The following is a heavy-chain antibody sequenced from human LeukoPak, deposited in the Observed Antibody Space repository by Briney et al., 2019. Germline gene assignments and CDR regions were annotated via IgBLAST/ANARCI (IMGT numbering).Heavy chain of an antibody. V-gene: IGHV4-34*01. Sequence: SETLSLTCAVYGGSFSGYYWSWIRQPPGKGLEWIGEINHSGSTNYNPSLKSRVTISVDTSKNQFSLKLSSVTAADTAVYYCARQRHYDILTGYRSYYFDYWGQGTLVTVSS. D-gene: IGHD3-9*01. CDR3: ARQRHYDILTGYRSYYFDY. CDR1: GGSFSGYY. CDR2: INHSGST. J-gene: IGHJ4*02.